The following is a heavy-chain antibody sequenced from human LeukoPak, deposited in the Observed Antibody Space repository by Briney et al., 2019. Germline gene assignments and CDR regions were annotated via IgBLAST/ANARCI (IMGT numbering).Heavy chain of an antibody. V-gene: IGHV4-39*01. CDR2: IYYSGST. CDR3: ARRRIAAAGTDY. D-gene: IGHD6-13*01. CDR1: GFTFSIHW. Sequence: GSLRLSCAVSGFTFSIHWMTWIRQSPGKGLEWVGSIYYSGSTYYDPSLKSRVTISVDTSKNQFSLKLSSVTAADTAVYYCARRRIAAAGTDYWGQGTLVTVSS. J-gene: IGHJ4*02.